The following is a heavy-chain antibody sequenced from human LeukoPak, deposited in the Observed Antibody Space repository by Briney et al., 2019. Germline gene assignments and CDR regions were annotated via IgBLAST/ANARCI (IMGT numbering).Heavy chain of an antibody. Sequence: ASVKVSCKASGYPFTGYYMHWVRQAPGQGLEWMVRIDPNSGGTNYAQKFQGRVTVTRDMSTTTAYMELSRLTSDDTAVYYCARAKQWLPYDYWGQGTLVTVSS. CDR1: GYPFTGYY. D-gene: IGHD6-19*01. J-gene: IGHJ4*02. CDR2: IDPNSGGT. V-gene: IGHV1-2*06. CDR3: ARAKQWLPYDY.